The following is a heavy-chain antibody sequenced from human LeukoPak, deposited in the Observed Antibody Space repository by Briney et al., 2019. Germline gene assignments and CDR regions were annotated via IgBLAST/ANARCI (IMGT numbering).Heavy chain of an antibody. V-gene: IGHV4-61*02. CDR2: IYTSGST. Sequence: SETLSLTCTVSGGSISSGSYYWSWIRQPAGKGLEWIGRIYTSGSTNYNPSLKSRVTISVDTSKNQFSLKLSSVTAADTAVYYCARSRGVAATEFDPWGQGTLVTVSS. J-gene: IGHJ5*02. CDR3: ARSRGVAATEFDP. CDR1: GGSISSGSYY. D-gene: IGHD2-15*01.